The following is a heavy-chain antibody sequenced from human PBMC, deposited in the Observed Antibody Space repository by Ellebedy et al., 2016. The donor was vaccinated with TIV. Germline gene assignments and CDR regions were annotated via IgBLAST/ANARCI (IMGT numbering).Heavy chain of an antibody. D-gene: IGHD4-17*01. Sequence: GESLKISCVASGFSFRSYWMSWVRQAPGRGLEWVANIYQDGSNQYYVDSVKGRFTISSDNAINSLFLQMNSLRAGDTAVYYCARRGSYGDYAVQVNSWFDRWGRGTLVTVSS. CDR2: IYQDGSNQ. J-gene: IGHJ5*02. CDR3: ARRGSYGDYAVQVNSWFDR. CDR1: GFSFRSYW. V-gene: IGHV3-7*01.